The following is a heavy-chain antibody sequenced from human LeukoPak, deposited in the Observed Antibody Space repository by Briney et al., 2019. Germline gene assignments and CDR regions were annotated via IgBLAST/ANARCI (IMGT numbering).Heavy chain of an antibody. J-gene: IGHJ4*02. CDR2: IYSGGST. CDR1: GFTVSSNY. V-gene: IGHV3-53*01. D-gene: IGHD1-1*01. Sequence: GESLRLSCAASGFTVSSNYMSWVRQAPGKGLEWVSLIYSGGSTSYADSVKGRFTFSRDNSKNTLYLQMNSLRAEDTAVYYCARDRVNWNDVGGLFDYWGQGTLVTVSS. CDR3: ARDRVNWNDVGGLFDY.